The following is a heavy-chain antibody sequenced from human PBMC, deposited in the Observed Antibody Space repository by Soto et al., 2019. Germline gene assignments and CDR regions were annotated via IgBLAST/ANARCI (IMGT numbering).Heavy chain of an antibody. CDR3: AKHPLVLALVFDY. CDR1: GFTFSNYV. J-gene: IGHJ4*02. Sequence: EVHLLESGGGLVQPGGSLRLSCAASGFTFSNYVMSWVRQAPGKGLEWVSAISGSGGNTYYADSVRGWFTISRDNYKNTHFLKMNSLSDEDTAVYYFAKHPLVLALVFDYWGQGTLVTVSS. CDR2: ISGSGGNT. V-gene: IGHV3-23*01.